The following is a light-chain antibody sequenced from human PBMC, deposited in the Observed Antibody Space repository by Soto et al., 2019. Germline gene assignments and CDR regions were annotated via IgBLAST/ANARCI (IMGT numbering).Light chain of an antibody. CDR1: QSISSY. V-gene: IGKV1-39*01. Sequence: DIQMTQSPSSLSASVGDRVTITCRASQSISSYLNWYQQKPGKAPKLLISAASSLQSGVPSRFSGNGSATNFTLTISSLQPEDFATYYCQQSYTTPRTFGQGTKVEIK. J-gene: IGKJ1*01. CDR3: QQSYTTPRT. CDR2: AAS.